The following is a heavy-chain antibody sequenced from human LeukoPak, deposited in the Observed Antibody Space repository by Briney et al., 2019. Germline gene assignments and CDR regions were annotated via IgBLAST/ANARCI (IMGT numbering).Heavy chain of an antibody. CDR2: ISSSSSFM. Sequence: GWSLRLSCAASGFTFSSYSMNWVRQAPGKGLAWVSSISSSSSFMYYAESVKGRFTISRDSAKNSLYLQMNSLRAEDTAVYYCARTGKPDSSGYDAFDIWGQGTMVTVSS. V-gene: IGHV3-21*01. CDR1: GFTFSSYS. CDR3: ARTGKPDSSGYDAFDI. D-gene: IGHD3-22*01. J-gene: IGHJ3*02.